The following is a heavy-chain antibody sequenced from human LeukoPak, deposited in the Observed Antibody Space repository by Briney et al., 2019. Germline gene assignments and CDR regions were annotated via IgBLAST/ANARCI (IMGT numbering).Heavy chain of an antibody. CDR3: ARGGGYGRYNWFDP. V-gene: IGHV4-59*01. CDR2: IYYSGST. CDR1: GGSISSYY. J-gene: IGHJ5*02. Sequence: SETLSLTCTVSGGSISSYYWSWIRQPPGKGLEWIGYIYYSGSTNYNPSLKSRVTISVDTSKNQFSLKLSSVTAADTAVYYCARGGGYGRYNWFDPWGQGTLVTVSS. D-gene: IGHD3-22*01.